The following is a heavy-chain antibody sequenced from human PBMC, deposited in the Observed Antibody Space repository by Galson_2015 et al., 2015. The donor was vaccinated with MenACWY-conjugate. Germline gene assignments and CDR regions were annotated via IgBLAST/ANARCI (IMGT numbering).Heavy chain of an antibody. CDR1: GFTFNTYT. CDR2: ITSGSDYI. CDR3: AREDLAWAFGLDY. J-gene: IGHJ4*02. Sequence: SLRLSCAASGFTFNTYTMIWVRQAPGEGLEWVSSITSGSDYIYYADSVKGRFTVSRDNAENSLYLQMNSLRPEDTAVYYCAREDLAWAFGLDYWGQGTLVTVSS. D-gene: IGHD2/OR15-2a*01. V-gene: IGHV3-21*01.